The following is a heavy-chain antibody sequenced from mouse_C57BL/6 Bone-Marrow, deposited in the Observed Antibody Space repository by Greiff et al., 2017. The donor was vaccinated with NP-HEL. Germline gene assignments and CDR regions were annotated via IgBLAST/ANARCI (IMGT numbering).Heavy chain of an antibody. D-gene: IGHD1-1*01. Sequence: DVQLVESGGGLVQPGGSLSLSCAASGFTFTDYYMSWVRQPPGKALEWLGFIRNKANGYNTEYSASVKGRFTISSDNSQSILYLQMNALRAEDSSTYYCARYKGSSYDYWGQGTTLTVSS. CDR3: ARYKGSSYDY. J-gene: IGHJ2*01. V-gene: IGHV7-3*01. CDR2: IRNKANGYNT. CDR1: GFTFTDYY.